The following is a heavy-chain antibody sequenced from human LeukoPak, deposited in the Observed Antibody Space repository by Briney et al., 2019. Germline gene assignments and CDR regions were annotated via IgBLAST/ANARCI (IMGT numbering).Heavy chain of an antibody. CDR1: GGSFSGYY. J-gene: IGHJ4*02. V-gene: IGHV4-34*01. D-gene: IGHD4-11*01. CDR2: INHSGST. Sequence: SETLSLTCAVYGGSFSGYYWSWIRQPPGKGLEWIGEINHSGSTNYNPSLKSRVTISVDTSKNQFSLKLSSVTAADTAVYYCARARRLQGNDYWGQGTLVTVSS. CDR3: ARARRLQGNDY.